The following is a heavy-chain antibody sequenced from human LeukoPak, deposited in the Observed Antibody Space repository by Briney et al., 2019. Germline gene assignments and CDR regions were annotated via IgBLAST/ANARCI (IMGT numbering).Heavy chain of an antibody. Sequence: PSETLSLTCAVSGGSFSGYYWSWIRQPPGKGLEWIGEINHSGSTNYNPSLKSRVTISVDTSKNQFSLKLSSVTAADTAVYYCARGLDTAPDYWGQGTLVTVSS. D-gene: IGHD5-18*01. CDR2: INHSGST. CDR3: ARGLDTAPDY. J-gene: IGHJ4*02. V-gene: IGHV4-34*01. CDR1: GGSFSGYY.